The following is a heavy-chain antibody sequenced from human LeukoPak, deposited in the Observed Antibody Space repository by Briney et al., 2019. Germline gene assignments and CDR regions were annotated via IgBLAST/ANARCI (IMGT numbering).Heavy chain of an antibody. D-gene: IGHD6-19*01. Sequence: GGSLRLSCAASGFTFSSYSMNWVRQAPGKGLEWVSSISSSSYIYYADSVKGRFTISRDNAKNSLYLQMNSLRAEDTAVYYCARQSSGWCSDLWGQGTLVTVSS. CDR2: ISSSSYI. CDR3: ARQSSGWCSDL. CDR1: GFTFSSYS. V-gene: IGHV3-21*01. J-gene: IGHJ4*02.